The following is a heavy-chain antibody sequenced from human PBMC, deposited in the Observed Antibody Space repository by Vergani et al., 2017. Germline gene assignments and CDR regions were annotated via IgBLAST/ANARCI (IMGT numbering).Heavy chain of an antibody. J-gene: IGHJ5*02. CDR2: IYYSGST. V-gene: IGHV4-39*01. CDR1: GASIRSSNYY. Sequence: QLQLQESGPGLVKPSATLSLTCSVSGASIRSSNYYWGWIRQPPGKGLEWIASIYYSGSTYYNPSLKSRVTISVDMSKNQFSLKLSSVTAADTAVYFCARHSXVEWLVKLGWIDPWGQGILVTVSS. D-gene: IGHD6-19*01. CDR3: ARHSXVEWLVKLGWIDP.